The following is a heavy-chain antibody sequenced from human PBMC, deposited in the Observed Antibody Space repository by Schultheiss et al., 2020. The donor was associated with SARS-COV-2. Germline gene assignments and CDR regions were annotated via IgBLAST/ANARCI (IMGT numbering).Heavy chain of an antibody. V-gene: IGHV1-2*02. CDR1: GYTFTGYY. CDR2: INPNSGGT. D-gene: IGHD6-6*01. Sequence: ASVKVSCKASGYTFTGYYMHWVRQAPGQGLEWMGWINPNSGGTNYAQKFQGRVTMTRDTSTSTVYMELSSLRSEDTAVYYCASLYSSSLRAFDIWGQGTMVTVSS. J-gene: IGHJ3*02. CDR3: ASLYSSSLRAFDI.